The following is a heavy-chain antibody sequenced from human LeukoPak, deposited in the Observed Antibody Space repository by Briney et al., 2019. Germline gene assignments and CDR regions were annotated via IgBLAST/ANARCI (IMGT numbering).Heavy chain of an antibody. Sequence: GGSLRLSCAASGFTFSSYAMHWVRQAPGKGLEWVAVISYDGSNKYYADSVKGRFTISRDNSKNTLYLQMNSLRAEDTAVYYCAKDLASSGSYYGSGAFDIWGQGTMVTVSS. V-gene: IGHV3-30-3*01. D-gene: IGHD1-26*01. CDR1: GFTFSSYA. CDR2: ISYDGSNK. J-gene: IGHJ3*02. CDR3: AKDLASSGSYYGSGAFDI.